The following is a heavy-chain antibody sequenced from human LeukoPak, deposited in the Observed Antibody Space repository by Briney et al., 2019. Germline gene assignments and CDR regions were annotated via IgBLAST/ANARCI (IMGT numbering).Heavy chain of an antibody. D-gene: IGHD6-19*01. Sequence: GGSLTLSCAASGFTFSTSGMHWVRQAPGKGLEWVAFIRFDGSNKYYADSVKGRFTISRGNSNNALYLQMNSLRAEDTAVYYCAIHRGYTSSFDYWGQGTLVTVSS. J-gene: IGHJ4*02. V-gene: IGHV3-30*02. CDR1: GFTFSTSG. CDR3: AIHRGYTSSFDY. CDR2: IRFDGSNK.